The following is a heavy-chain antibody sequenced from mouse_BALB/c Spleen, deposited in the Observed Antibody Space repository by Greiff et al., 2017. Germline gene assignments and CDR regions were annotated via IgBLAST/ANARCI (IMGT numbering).Heavy chain of an antibody. Sequence: VQLQQSGTVLARPGASVKMSCKASGYTFTSYWMHWVKQRPGQGLEWIGAIYPGNSDTSYNQKFKGKAKLTAVTSTSTAYMELSSLTNEDSAVYYCTRSGTPIYDGYYAFDYWGQGTTLTVSS. V-gene: IGHV1-5*01. D-gene: IGHD2-3*01. CDR3: TRSGTPIYDGYYAFDY. CDR1: GYTFTSYW. CDR2: IYPGNSDT. J-gene: IGHJ2*01.